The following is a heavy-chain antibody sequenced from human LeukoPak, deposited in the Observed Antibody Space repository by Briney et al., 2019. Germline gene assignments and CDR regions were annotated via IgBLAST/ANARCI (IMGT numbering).Heavy chain of an antibody. D-gene: IGHD2-15*01. CDR3: ARWVLAGGYFDY. Sequence: ASVKVSCKASGYSFTTYYMHWVRQAPGQGLEWMGIINPSVGSTNYGQKFQGRVTNTRDTSTSTVYMELSSLRSEGPAVYYCARWVLAGGYFDYWGQGTVVTVSS. CDR2: INPSVGST. CDR1: GYSFTTYY. V-gene: IGHV1-46*01. J-gene: IGHJ4*02.